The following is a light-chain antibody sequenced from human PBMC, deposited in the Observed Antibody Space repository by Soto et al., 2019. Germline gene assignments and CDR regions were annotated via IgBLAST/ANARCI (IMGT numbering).Light chain of an antibody. J-gene: IGKJ1*01. Sequence: DIQMTQSPSSLSASVGERVTITCRASQVLGNYLAWYQQKPGKVPKLLIYAASTLRSGVPSRFSGSGSGTDFTLTISSLQPEDVATYYCQKYNSAPWTFGQGTKVDIK. CDR2: AAS. CDR3: QKYNSAPWT. CDR1: QVLGNY. V-gene: IGKV1-27*01.